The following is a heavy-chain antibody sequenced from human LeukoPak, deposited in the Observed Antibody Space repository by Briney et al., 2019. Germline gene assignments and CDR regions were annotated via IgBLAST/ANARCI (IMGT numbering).Heavy chain of an antibody. V-gene: IGHV4-39*01. CDR3: ARPPGIAAAWFDP. Sequence: SETLSLTCTVSGGSISTYYWSWIRQPPGKGLEWIGSFDNSGSTYYNPSLKSRVTISVDTSKDQFSLKLTSVTAADTAVYYCARPPGIAAAWFDPWGQGTLVTVSS. CDR2: FDNSGST. CDR1: GGSISTYY. D-gene: IGHD6-13*01. J-gene: IGHJ5*02.